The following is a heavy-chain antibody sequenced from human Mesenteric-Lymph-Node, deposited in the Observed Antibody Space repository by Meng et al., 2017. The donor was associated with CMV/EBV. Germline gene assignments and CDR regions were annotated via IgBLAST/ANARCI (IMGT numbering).Heavy chain of an antibody. V-gene: IGHV1-2*02. CDR3: AREGRGNSGFDQGIVFDC. J-gene: IGHJ4*02. CDR2: INPSSGGT. Sequence: ASVKVSCKASGYTFSGYYIHWVRQAPGQGLEWMGWINPSSGGTNYAQNFQGRVTMTRDTSISTAYMELSRLRSDDTAVYYCAREGRGNSGFDQGIVFDCWGQGTQVTVSS. D-gene: IGHD5-12*01. CDR1: GYTFSGYY.